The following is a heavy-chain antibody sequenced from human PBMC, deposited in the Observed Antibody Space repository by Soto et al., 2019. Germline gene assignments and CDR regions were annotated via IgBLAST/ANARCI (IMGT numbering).Heavy chain of an antibody. CDR3: ARIRITIFGVVNNGFDP. J-gene: IGHJ5*02. CDR2: IYYSGST. V-gene: IGHV4-61*01. CDR1: GGSVSSCSYY. D-gene: IGHD3-3*01. Sequence: SETLSLTCTVSGGSVSSCSYYWSWIRQPPGKGLEWIGYIYYSGSTNYNPSLKSRVTISVDTSKNQFSLKLSSVTAADTAVYYCARIRITIFGVVNNGFDPWGQGTLVTVSS.